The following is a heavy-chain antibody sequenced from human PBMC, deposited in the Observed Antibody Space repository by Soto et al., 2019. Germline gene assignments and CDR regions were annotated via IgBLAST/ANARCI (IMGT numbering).Heavy chain of an antibody. CDR1: GGSVSSGSYY. Sequence: LSLTCTVSGGSVSSGSYYWSWIRQPPGKGLEWIGYMYNSGSTNYNPSLKSRVIISVDTSKNQFSLKLSSVTAADTAVYYCARVSSGWYYFDYWGQGTLVTVSS. V-gene: IGHV4-61*01. J-gene: IGHJ4*02. CDR3: ARVSSGWYYFDY. CDR2: MYNSGST. D-gene: IGHD6-19*01.